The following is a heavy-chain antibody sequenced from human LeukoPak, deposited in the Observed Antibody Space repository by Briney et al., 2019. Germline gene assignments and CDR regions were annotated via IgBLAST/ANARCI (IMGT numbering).Heavy chain of an antibody. V-gene: IGHV3-33*01. CDR1: GFTFSSYG. Sequence: PGGSLRLSCAASGFTFSSYGMHWVRQAPGKGLEWVAVIWYDGSNKYYADSVKGRFTISRDNSKNTLYLQMNSLRAEDTAVYYCARDRRVRTNRQNHYFDYWGQGTLVTVSS. CDR2: IWYDGSNK. CDR3: ARDRRVRTNRQNHYFDY. J-gene: IGHJ4*02. D-gene: IGHD3-10*01.